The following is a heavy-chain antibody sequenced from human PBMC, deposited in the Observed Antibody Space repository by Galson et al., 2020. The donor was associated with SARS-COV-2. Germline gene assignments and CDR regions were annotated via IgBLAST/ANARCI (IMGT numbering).Heavy chain of an antibody. CDR1: GGSISSSNW. CDR3: ARDSSSWSPFLQH. D-gene: IGHD6-13*01. J-gene: IGHJ1*01. CDR2: IYHSGGA. Sequence: SETLSLTCAVSGGSISSSNWYTWVRQSPGKGLEWIGDIYHSGGASYNPSLKSRVTMSVDTSKNQISLKLTSVTAADTAVYFCARDSSSWSPFLQHWGQGTLVTVSS. V-gene: IGHV4-4*02.